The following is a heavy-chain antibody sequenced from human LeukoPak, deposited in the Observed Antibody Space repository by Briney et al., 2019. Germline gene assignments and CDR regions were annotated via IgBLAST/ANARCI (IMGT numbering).Heavy chain of an antibody. V-gene: IGHV4-39*01. D-gene: IGHD3-10*02. CDR1: GGSISSSSHY. J-gene: IGHJ5*02. CDR2: IYYAANT. CDR3: ARHDGESYFGRWFDP. Sequence: TSETLSLTCTVSGGSISSSSHYWAWIRQSPGKGLAWIGSIYYAANTYYNPSLQSRVTISVDTSKNQFSLKVNSVTAADTAIYYCARHDGESYFGRWFDPWGQGTLVTVSS.